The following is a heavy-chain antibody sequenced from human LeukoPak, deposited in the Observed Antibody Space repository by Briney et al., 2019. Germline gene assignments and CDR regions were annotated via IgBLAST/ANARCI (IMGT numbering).Heavy chain of an antibody. CDR1: GGSITSYY. V-gene: IGHV4-59*08. CDR2: LYYSAST. D-gene: IGHD2-21*02. Sequence: TPSETLSLTCTVSGGSITSYYWSWIRQPPGKGLEWIGYLYYSASTNYNPSLKSRVTISVDTSKNQLSLKLTSVTAADTAVYYCARHWAGDWGGDCYSFDSWGQGTLVTVSS. J-gene: IGHJ4*02. CDR3: ARHWAGDWGGDCYSFDS.